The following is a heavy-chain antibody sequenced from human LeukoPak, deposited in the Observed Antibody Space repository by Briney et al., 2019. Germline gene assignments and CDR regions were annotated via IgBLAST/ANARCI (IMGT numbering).Heavy chain of an antibody. Sequence: PSQTLSLTCTVSGGSISSGDYYWSWIRQPPGKGLEWIGYIYYSRSTYYNPSLKSRDTISVDPSKNHFSPKLSSVAAAEPAVYYCARELGSVVPAAIQDSGWGQGTLVTVSS. CDR1: GGSISSGDYY. CDR3: ARELGSVVPAAIQDSG. J-gene: IGHJ4*02. CDR2: IYYSRST. D-gene: IGHD2-2*02. V-gene: IGHV4-30-4*08.